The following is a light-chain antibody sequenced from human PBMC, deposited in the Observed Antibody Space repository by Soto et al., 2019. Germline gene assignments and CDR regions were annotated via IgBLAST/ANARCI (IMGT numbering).Light chain of an antibody. CDR1: SSDVGGYNY. CDR3: SSYTTSNTRQIV. J-gene: IGLJ1*01. CDR2: DVS. Sequence: QSGLTQPASGSGSPGQSITISCTGTSSDVGGYNYVSWYQHHPGKAPKLMIYDVSNRPSGVSNRFSGSKSGNTASLTISGLQPEDEADYYCSSYTTSNTRQIVLGTGTKVTVL. V-gene: IGLV2-14*03.